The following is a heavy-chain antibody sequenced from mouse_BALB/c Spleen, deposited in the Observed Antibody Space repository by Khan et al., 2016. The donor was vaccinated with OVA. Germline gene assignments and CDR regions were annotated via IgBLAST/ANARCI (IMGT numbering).Heavy chain of an antibody. J-gene: IGHJ4*01. CDR2: ISYSGST. D-gene: IGHD1-1*01. Sequence: EVQLQESGPGLVKPSQSLSLTCTVNGYSITSNYAWNWIRQLPGNKLEWMGYISYSGSTNYNPSLKSRLSITRDTSKHQFFLLLHSVTTEDSTTYYCARGDYYEYALDYWGQGTSVTVSS. CDR3: ARGDYYEYALDY. V-gene: IGHV3-2*02. CDR1: GYSITSNYA.